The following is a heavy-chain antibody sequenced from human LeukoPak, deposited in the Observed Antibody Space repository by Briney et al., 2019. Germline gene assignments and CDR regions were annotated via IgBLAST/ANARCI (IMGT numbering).Heavy chain of an antibody. Sequence: ASVKVSCKASGYTFTSYAMHWVRQAPGQRLEWMGWINAGNGNTKYSQKFQGRVTITRDTSASTAYMELSSLRSEDTAVYYCARGPRGYGSGSSPYFDYWGQGTLVTVSS. D-gene: IGHD3-10*01. CDR3: ARGPRGYGSGSSPYFDY. CDR2: INAGNGNT. V-gene: IGHV1-3*01. J-gene: IGHJ4*02. CDR1: GYTFTSYA.